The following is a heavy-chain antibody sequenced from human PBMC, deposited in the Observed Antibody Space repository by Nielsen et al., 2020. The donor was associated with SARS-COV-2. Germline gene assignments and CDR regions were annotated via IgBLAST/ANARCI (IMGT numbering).Heavy chain of an antibody. CDR2: ISAYNGNT. D-gene: IGHD3-3*01. CDR1: GYTFTSYG. V-gene: IGHV1-18*04. CDR3: ARTPVRITIFGVVNPGNWFDP. Sequence: ASVHFSCKASGYTFTSYGISWVRQAPGQGLEWMGWISAYNGNTNYAQKLQGRVTMTTDTSTSTAYMELRSLRSDDTAVYYCARTPVRITIFGVVNPGNWFDPWGQGTLVTVSS. J-gene: IGHJ5*02.